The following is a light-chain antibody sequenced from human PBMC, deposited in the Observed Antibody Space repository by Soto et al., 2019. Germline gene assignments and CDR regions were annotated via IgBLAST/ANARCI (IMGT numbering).Light chain of an antibody. J-gene: IGLJ2*01. CDR2: SNN. V-gene: IGLV1-44*01. Sequence: QPVLTQPPSASGTPGQRVPISCSGSRSNIGSNTVNWYQQPPGTAPKLLIYSNNQRPSGVPDRFSGSKSGTSASLAISGLQSEDEADYYCAAWDDSLNGVVFGGGTKLTVL. CDR3: AAWDDSLNGVV. CDR1: RSNIGSNT.